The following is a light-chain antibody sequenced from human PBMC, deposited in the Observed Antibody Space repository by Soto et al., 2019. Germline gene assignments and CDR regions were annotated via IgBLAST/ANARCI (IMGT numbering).Light chain of an antibody. CDR1: SSNIGSNY. Sequence: QSVLTQPPSASGTPGQRVTISCSGSSSNIGSNYVYWYQQLPGTAPKLLIYDNNKRPSGIPDRFSGSKSGTSATLGITGLQTGDEADYFCGTWDSSLSAGIFGTGTKLTVL. V-gene: IGLV1-51*01. J-gene: IGLJ1*01. CDR3: GTWDSSLSAGI. CDR2: DNN.